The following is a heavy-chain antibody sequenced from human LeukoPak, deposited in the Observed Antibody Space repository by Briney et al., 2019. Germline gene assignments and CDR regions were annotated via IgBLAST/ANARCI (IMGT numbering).Heavy chain of an antibody. J-gene: IGHJ6*02. CDR1: GFTVSSNC. CDR2: IYSDGTT. D-gene: IGHD2-15*01. Sequence: GGSLRLSCAASGFTVSSNCMSWVRQAPGKGLEWVSVIYSDGTTYYADSVKGRFTISRDNSKNTLYLQMISLRAEDTAVYYCARYCSGGSCYTQRVYYYYGMDVWGQGTTVTVSS. V-gene: IGHV3-66*01. CDR3: ARYCSGGSCYTQRVYYYYGMDV.